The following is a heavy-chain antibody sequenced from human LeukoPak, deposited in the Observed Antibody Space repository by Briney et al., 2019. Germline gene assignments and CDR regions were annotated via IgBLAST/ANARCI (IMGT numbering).Heavy chain of an antibody. CDR3: ARGLYSSGWYLYFDY. J-gene: IGHJ4*02. V-gene: IGHV4-59*11. CDR2: IYNSGST. Sequence: SETLSLTCTVSDGSIRSHYWSWIRQPPGKGLEWIGNIYNSGSTNYNPSLKSRVTISVDTSKNQFSLKLSSVTAADTAVYYCARGLYSSGWYLYFDYWGQGTLVTVSS. D-gene: IGHD6-19*01. CDR1: DGSIRSHY.